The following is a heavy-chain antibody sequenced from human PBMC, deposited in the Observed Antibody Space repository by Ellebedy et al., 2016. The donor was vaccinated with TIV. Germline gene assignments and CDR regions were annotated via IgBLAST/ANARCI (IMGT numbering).Heavy chain of an antibody. V-gene: IGHV3-48*02. D-gene: IGHD4-23*01. Sequence: GGSLRLXXAASGFTFTTSWMHWVRQAPGKGLEWVSYISGDSSSISHADSVKGRFTISRDNAKSSLYLQMNSLRDEDTALYYCAKDQGSTVVSKGRDYWGQGTLVTVSS. J-gene: IGHJ4*02. CDR3: AKDQGSTVVSKGRDY. CDR2: ISGDSSSI. CDR1: GFTFTTSW.